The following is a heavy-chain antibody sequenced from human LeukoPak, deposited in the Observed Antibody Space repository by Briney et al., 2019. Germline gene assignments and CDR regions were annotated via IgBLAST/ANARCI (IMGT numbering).Heavy chain of an antibody. CDR3: ARAIVVVPAAIHDAFDI. Sequence: ASVKVSCKASGYTFTGYYMHWVRQAPAQGLEWMGWINPNSGGTNYAQKFQGRVTMTRDTSISTAYMELSRLRSDDTAVYYCARAIVVVPAAIHDAFDIWGQGTMVTVSS. CDR1: GYTFTGYY. J-gene: IGHJ3*02. V-gene: IGHV1-2*02. CDR2: INPNSGGT. D-gene: IGHD2-2*01.